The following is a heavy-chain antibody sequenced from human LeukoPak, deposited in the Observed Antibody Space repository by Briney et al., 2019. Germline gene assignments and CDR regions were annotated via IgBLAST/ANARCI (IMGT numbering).Heavy chain of an antibody. Sequence: ASVKVSCKASGYTFTSYGISWVRQAPGQGLEWMGWISAYNGNTDYAQKLQGRVTMTTDTSTSTAYMELRSLRSDDTAVYYCARDLKMGYSSGRHSWGTGSSNDYWDQGTLVTVSS. D-gene: IGHD6-19*01. V-gene: IGHV1-18*01. J-gene: IGHJ4*02. CDR2: ISAYNGNT. CDR3: ARDLKMGYSSGRHSWGTGSSNDY. CDR1: GYTFTSYG.